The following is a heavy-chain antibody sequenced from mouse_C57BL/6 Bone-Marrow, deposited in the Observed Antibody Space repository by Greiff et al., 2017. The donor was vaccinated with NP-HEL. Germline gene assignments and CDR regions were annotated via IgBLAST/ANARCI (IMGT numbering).Heavy chain of an antibody. V-gene: IGHV5-6*01. D-gene: IGHD1-1*01. CDR3: ARRGNYYGSSDCYWYFDV. Sequence: EVQLQQSGGDLVKPGGSLKLSCAASGFTFSSYGMSWVRQTPDKRLEWVATISSGGSYTYYPDSVKGRFTISGDNATNTLYLQMSSLKSEYTAMYYCARRGNYYGSSDCYWYFDVWGTGTTVTVSS. J-gene: IGHJ1*03. CDR1: GFTFSSYG. CDR2: ISSGGSYT.